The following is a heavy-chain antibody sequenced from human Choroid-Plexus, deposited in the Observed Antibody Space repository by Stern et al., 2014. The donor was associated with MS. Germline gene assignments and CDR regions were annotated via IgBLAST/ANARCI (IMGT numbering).Heavy chain of an antibody. Sequence: MQLVESGGGVVQPGRSLSLSCVASGFTFSTYAMHWVRQAPGKGLAWVACVSYDGTQRNSTDSVKARFTISRDNSKNTLYLHMNSLRDEDTAVYFCARGGRGVGLEYWGQGALVTVSS. V-gene: IGHV3-30-3*01. CDR1: GFTFSTYA. J-gene: IGHJ4*02. CDR3: ARGGRGVGLEY. CDR2: VSYDGTQR. D-gene: IGHD3-10*01.